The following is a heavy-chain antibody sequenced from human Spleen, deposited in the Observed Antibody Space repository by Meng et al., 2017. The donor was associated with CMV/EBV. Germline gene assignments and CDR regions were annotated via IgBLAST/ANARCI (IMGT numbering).Heavy chain of an antibody. CDR2: ISSDGSRT. CDR1: GFTFSTYW. J-gene: IGHJ4*02. D-gene: IGHD2-21*01. CDR3: ARAPLHVYSIGDY. V-gene: IGHV3-74*01. Sequence: GGSLRLSCAASGFTFSTYWMHWVRQAPGKGLVWVSHISSDGSRTVNADSVKGRFTISRDNAKNTLFLVINSLRADDAAVYYCARAPLHVYSIGDYWGQGTLVTVSS.